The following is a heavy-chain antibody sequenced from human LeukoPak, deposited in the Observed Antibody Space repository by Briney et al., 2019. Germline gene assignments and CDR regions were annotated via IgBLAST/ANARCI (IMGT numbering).Heavy chain of an antibody. CDR1: GGSISSGGYY. CDR2: IYYSGST. J-gene: IGHJ5*02. V-gene: IGHV4-31*03. CDR3: ARGRHGDYVFWFDP. Sequence: PSETLSLTCTVSGGSISSGGYYWSWIRQHPGKGLEWIGYIYYSGSTYYNPSLKGRVTISVDTSKNQFSLKLSSVTAADTAVYYCARGRHGDYVFWFDPWGQGTLVTVSS. D-gene: IGHD4-17*01.